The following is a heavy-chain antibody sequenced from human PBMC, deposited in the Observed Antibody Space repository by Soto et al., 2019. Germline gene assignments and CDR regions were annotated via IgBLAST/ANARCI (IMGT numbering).Heavy chain of an antibody. J-gene: IGHJ4*02. CDR2: SSDKRHGYRT. V-gene: IGHV3-72*01. Sequence: GGSLRLSCAGSGFTLSQHYIGWVRQAPGRGLEWLWLSSDKRHGYRTEYAESVKGRFATSRDKSKNSAYLQMNSLKTEHTAVYYCIRATYFSHSKGYTRCLDYWGQGALVTVSS. CDR1: GFTLSQHY. CDR3: IRATYFSHSKGYTRCLDY. D-gene: IGHD4-4*01.